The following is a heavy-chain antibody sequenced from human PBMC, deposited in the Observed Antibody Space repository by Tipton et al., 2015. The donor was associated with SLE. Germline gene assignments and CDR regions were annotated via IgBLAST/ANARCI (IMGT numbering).Heavy chain of an antibody. CDR3: ARSRYSSTSPSDVTTWFDP. J-gene: IGHJ5*02. D-gene: IGHD2-2*01. CDR1: GGSISSGTYY. CDR2: IYYNGFS. Sequence: TLSLTCTISGGSISSGTYYWNWIRQPAGTGPEWIGTIYYNGFSYQSPSLKSRITMSVDTSKTQFSLTLTSMTAADTAVYYCARSRYSSTSPSDVTTWFDPWGQGILVTVSS. V-gene: IGHV4-61*10.